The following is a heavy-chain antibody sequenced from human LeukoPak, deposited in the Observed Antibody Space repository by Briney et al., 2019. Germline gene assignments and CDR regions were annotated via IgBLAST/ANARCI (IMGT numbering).Heavy chain of an antibody. V-gene: IGHV1-69*13. D-gene: IGHD3-22*01. Sequence: ASVKVSCKASGGTFSSYAISWVRQAPGQGLEWMGGIIPIFGTANYAQKFQGRVTITADESTSTAYMELSSLRSEDTAVYYCAILHPYYYDSSGYYSDYWGQGTLVTVSS. CDR3: AILHPYYYDSSGYYSDY. CDR1: GGTFSSYA. J-gene: IGHJ4*02. CDR2: IIPIFGTA.